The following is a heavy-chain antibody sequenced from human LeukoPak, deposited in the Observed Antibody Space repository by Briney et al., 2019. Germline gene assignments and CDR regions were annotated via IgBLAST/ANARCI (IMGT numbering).Heavy chain of an antibody. CDR2: INAGNGNT. D-gene: IGHD2-15*01. Sequence: GASVKVSCKASGYTFTSYAMHWVRQAPGQRLEWMGWINAGNGNTKYSQKFQGRVTITRDTSASTAYMELSSLRSEDTAVYYCARGGYCSGGSCFWSVSSFDYWGQGTLVTVSS. CDR1: GYTFTSYA. CDR3: ARGGYCSGGSCFWSVSSFDY. V-gene: IGHV1-3*01. J-gene: IGHJ4*02.